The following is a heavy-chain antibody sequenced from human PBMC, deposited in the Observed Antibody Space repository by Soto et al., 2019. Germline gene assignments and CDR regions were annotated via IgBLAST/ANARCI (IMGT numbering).Heavy chain of an antibody. CDR1: GGTFSSYA. J-gene: IGHJ6*02. CDR2: IIAIFGTA. V-gene: IGHV1-69*12. CDR3: AKPQSIQDYYYGMDV. Sequence: QVQLVQSGAEVKKPGSSVKVSCKASGGTFSSYAISWVRQAPGQGLEWMGGIIAIFGTADYAQKFQGRVTITADESTSTAYSELSSLRSEETAVYYCAKPQSIQDYYYGMDVWGQGTTVTVSS. D-gene: IGHD6-6*01.